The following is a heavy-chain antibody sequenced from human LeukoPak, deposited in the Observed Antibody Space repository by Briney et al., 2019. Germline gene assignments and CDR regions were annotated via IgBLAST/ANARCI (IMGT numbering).Heavy chain of an antibody. J-gene: IGHJ4*02. CDR3: ATVRDIVVGGGPYYFDY. D-gene: IGHD2-15*01. Sequence: ASVKVSCKASGYTFIGNYLHWVRQAPGQGLEWMGWINPHNGDTNYAQKFQGRATMTRDTSITTAYMELSRLKSDDTAVYYCATVRDIVVGGGPYYFDYWGQGTLVTVSS. CDR1: GYTFIGNY. CDR2: INPHNGDT. V-gene: IGHV1-2*02.